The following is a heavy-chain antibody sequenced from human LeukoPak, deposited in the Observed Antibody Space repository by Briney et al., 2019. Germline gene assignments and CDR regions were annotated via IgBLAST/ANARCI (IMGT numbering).Heavy chain of an antibody. Sequence: PSETLSLTCTVSGGSISSSSYYWGWIRQPPGKGLEWVGSIFYSGSTYYNPSLKSRVTIPVDTSKNQFSLKLSSVTAADTAVYYCASLYSGSYWSAFDIWGQGTMVTVSS. D-gene: IGHD1-26*01. V-gene: IGHV4-39*07. CDR3: ASLYSGSYWSAFDI. J-gene: IGHJ3*02. CDR1: GGSISSSSYY. CDR2: IFYSGST.